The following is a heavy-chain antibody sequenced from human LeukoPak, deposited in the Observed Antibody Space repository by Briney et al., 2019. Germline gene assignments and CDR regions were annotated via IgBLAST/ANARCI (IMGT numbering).Heavy chain of an antibody. Sequence: GGSLRLSCAASGFTFSSYSMNWVRQAPGKGLEWVSSITSSSSYIYYADSVKGRFTISRDNAKNSLYQQMDSLRAEDTAVYYCARDTALEQWLVLFPSLGYYYYMDVWGKGTTVTVSS. J-gene: IGHJ6*03. CDR3: ARDTALEQWLVLFPSLGYYYYMDV. CDR2: ITSSSSYI. D-gene: IGHD6-19*01. CDR1: GFTFSSYS. V-gene: IGHV3-21*01.